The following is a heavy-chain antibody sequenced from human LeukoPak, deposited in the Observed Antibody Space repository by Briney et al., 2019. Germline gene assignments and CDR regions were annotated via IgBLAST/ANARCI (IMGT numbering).Heavy chain of an antibody. D-gene: IGHD3-22*01. V-gene: IGHV3-23*01. Sequence: GGSLRLSCAASGFTFSSYAMSWVRQAPGKGLEWVSAISGSGGSTYYVDSVKGRFTISRDNSKNTLYLQMNSLRAEDTAVYYCAKDKDSSGYNDYWGQGTLVTVSS. J-gene: IGHJ4*02. CDR3: AKDKDSSGYNDY. CDR1: GFTFSSYA. CDR2: ISGSGGST.